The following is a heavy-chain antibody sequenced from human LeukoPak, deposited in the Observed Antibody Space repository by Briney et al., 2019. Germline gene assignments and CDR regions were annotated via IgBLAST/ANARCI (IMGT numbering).Heavy chain of an antibody. Sequence: KPSETLSLXCAVYGGSFSGYYWSWLRQPPGKGLEWIGEINHSGSTNYNPSLKSRVTISVDTSKNQFSLKLSSVTAADTAVYYCARGGDILTGYDFDIWGQGTMVTVSS. CDR3: ARGGDILTGYDFDI. D-gene: IGHD3-9*01. V-gene: IGHV4-34*01. J-gene: IGHJ3*02. CDR1: GGSFSGYY. CDR2: INHSGST.